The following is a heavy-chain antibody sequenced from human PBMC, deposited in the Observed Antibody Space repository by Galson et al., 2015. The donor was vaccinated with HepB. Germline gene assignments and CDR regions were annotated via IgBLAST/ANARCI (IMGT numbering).Heavy chain of an antibody. J-gene: IGHJ6*03. CDR3: ARDLLYQLLYHYYYMDV. CDR2: INPNSGGT. CDR1: GYTFTGYS. Sequence: SVKVSCKASGYTFTGYSMHWVRQAPGQGLEWMGWINPNSGGTNYAQKFQGRVTMTRDTSISTAYMELSRLRSDDTAVYYCARDLLYQLLYHYYYMDVWGKGTTVTVSS. V-gene: IGHV1-2*02. D-gene: IGHD2-2*02.